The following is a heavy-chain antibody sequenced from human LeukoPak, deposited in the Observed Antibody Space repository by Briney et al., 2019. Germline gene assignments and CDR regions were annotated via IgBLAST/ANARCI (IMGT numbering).Heavy chain of an antibody. D-gene: IGHD3-16*01. J-gene: IGHJ4*02. CDR3: AGDRTFGDFDY. Sequence: SETLSLTCAVSGYSISSGYYWGWIRQPPGKGLEWIGSIYHSGSTYYNPSLKSRVTISVDTSKNQFSLKLSSVTAAVTAVYYCAGDRTFGDFDYWGQATLVTVSS. CDR2: IYHSGST. CDR1: GYSISSGYY. V-gene: IGHV4-38-2*02.